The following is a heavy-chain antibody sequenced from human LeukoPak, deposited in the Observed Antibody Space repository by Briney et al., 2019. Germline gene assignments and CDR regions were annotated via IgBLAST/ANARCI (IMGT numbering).Heavy chain of an antibody. Sequence: ASVKVSCKASGYTFTSYAMNWVRQAPGQGLEWMGWINPNTGNPTHAQGFTGRFVFSLDTSVSTAYLQISSLKAEDTAVYYCARAYQPLGGLSFPDQWGQGTLVTVSS. V-gene: IGHV7-4-1*02. J-gene: IGHJ5*02. D-gene: IGHD3-16*02. CDR1: GYTFTSYA. CDR2: INPNTGNP. CDR3: ARAYQPLGGLSFPDQ.